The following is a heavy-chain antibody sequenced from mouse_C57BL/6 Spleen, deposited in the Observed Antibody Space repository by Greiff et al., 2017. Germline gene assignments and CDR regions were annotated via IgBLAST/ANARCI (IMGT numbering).Heavy chain of an antibody. CDR2: IDPNSGGT. CDR3: ARSHYYGSSYEDAMDY. Sequence: VQLQQSGAELVKPGASVKLSCKASGYTFTSYWMHWVKQRPGRGLEWIGRIDPNSGGTKYNEKFKGKATLTVDKPSSTAYMQLSSLTSEDSAVYYCARSHYYGSSYEDAMDYWGQGTSVTVSS. V-gene: IGHV1-72*01. J-gene: IGHJ4*01. CDR1: GYTFTSYW. D-gene: IGHD1-1*01.